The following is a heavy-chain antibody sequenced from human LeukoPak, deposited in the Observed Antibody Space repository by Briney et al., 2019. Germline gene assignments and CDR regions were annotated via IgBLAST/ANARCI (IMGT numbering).Heavy chain of an antibody. CDR1: GGTFGSYA. CDR3: ARHQLLMVGIRDDAFDI. Sequence: ASVKVSCKASGGTFGSYAISWVRQAPGQGLEWMGGIIPIFGTANYAQKLQGRVTITADESTSTAYMELSSLRSEDTAVYYCARHQLLMVGIRDDAFDIWGQGTMVTVSS. J-gene: IGHJ3*02. D-gene: IGHD2-8*01. CDR2: IIPIFGTA. V-gene: IGHV1-69*13.